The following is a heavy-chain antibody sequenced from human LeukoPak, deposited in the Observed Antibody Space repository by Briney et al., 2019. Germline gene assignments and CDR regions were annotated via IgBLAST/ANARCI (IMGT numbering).Heavy chain of an antibody. V-gene: IGHV3-33*01. CDR3: AREIYSGCYNFDY. J-gene: IGHJ4*02. CDR2: IWYDGSNK. CDR1: GFTFSSYG. D-gene: IGHD1-26*01. Sequence: PGRSQTLFCAASGFTFSSYGMHWVRQAPGKGLEWVAVIWYDGSNKYYADSVKGRFTISRDNSKNTLYLQMNSLRAEDTAVYYCAREIYSGCYNFDYWAEGTVDSVSS.